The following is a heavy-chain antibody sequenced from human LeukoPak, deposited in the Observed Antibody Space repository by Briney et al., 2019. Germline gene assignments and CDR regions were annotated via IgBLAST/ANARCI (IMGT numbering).Heavy chain of an antibody. D-gene: IGHD6-19*01. CDR2: MNPNSGNT. CDR1: GYTFTSYD. Sequence: GASVKVSCKASGYTFTSYDINWVRQATGQGLEWMGWMNPNSGNTGYAQKFQGRVTMTRNTSISTAYMELSSLRSEDTAVYYCARGRRMAVAGTRVVYYYYMGVWGKGTTVTVSS. J-gene: IGHJ6*03. CDR3: ARGRRMAVAGTRVVYYYYMGV. V-gene: IGHV1-8*01.